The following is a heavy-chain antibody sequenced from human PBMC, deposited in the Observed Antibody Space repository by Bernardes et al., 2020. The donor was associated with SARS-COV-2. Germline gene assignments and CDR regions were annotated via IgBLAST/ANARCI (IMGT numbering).Heavy chain of an antibody. CDR1: GFIVTDNY. V-gene: IGHV3-53*01. J-gene: IGHJ4*02. CDR3: ARGLTYYYDTSGYDY. D-gene: IGHD3-22*01. Sequence: GGSLRLSCAASGFIVTDNYMTWVRQAPGKGLEWVSTVYKSGNTYYADAVKGRFTISRDTSNNILFLQMNSLRADDTAVYFCARGLTYYYDTSGYDYWGQGTLVTVPS. CDR2: VYKSGNT.